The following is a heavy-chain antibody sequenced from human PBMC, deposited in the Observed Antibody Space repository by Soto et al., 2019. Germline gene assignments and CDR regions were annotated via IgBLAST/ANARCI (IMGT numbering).Heavy chain of an antibody. CDR1: GFTFSSYA. J-gene: IGHJ6*03. Sequence: GGSLRLSCAASGFTFSSYAMSWVRQAPGKGLEWVSAISGSDGSTYYADSVKGRFTISRDNSKNTLYLQMNSLRAEDTAVYYCAKKESYAINEGDYYYYYMDVWGKGTTVTVSS. V-gene: IGHV3-23*01. CDR3: AKKESYAINEGDYYYYYMDV. CDR2: ISGSDGST. D-gene: IGHD2-8*01.